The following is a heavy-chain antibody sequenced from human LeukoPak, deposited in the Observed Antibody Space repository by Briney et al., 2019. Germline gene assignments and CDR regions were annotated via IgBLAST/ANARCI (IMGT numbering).Heavy chain of an antibody. D-gene: IGHD5-12*01. V-gene: IGHV4-59*01. CDR1: GASINDFY. Sequence: SETLSLTCAVSGASINDFYWTWIRQPPGKGLEWIGYVYYGGSTNYNPSLKRRVSMSVDTSKNQFSLTLTSVTVADTAFYYCARGGIRGYSAFDNLDFWGLGTHVTVSS. CDR3: ARGGIRGYSAFDNLDF. CDR2: VYYGGST. J-gene: IGHJ4*02.